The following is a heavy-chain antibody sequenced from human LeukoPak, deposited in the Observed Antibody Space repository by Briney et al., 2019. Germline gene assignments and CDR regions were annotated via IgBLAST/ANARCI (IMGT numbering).Heavy chain of an antibody. CDR3: ARTTEGYCSSASCFGFSYSYYMDV. J-gene: IGHJ6*03. CDR1: GFTFSSYG. CDR2: ISGSGGST. D-gene: IGHD2-2*01. Sequence: GGSLRLSCAASGFTFSSYGMSWVRQAPGKGLEWVSAISGSGGSTYYADSVKGRFTISRDNSKNTLYLQMNSLRAEDTAVYYCARTTEGYCSSASCFGFSYSYYMDVWGKGTTVTISS. V-gene: IGHV3-23*01.